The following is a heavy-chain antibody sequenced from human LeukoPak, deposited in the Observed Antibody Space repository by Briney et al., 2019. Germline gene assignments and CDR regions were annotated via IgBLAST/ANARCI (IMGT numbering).Heavy chain of an antibody. V-gene: IGHV4-61*01. CDR1: GGSVSSGTYY. CDR3: ARDRVRGNSNPFFDY. Sequence: SETLSLTCTVSGGSVSSGTYYWSWIRQPPGKGLGWIGYIYYSGSTNYNPSLKSRVTISVDTSKNQFSLKLSSVTAADTAVYYCARDRVRGNSNPFFDYWGQGTLVTVSS. J-gene: IGHJ4*02. D-gene: IGHD4-11*01. CDR2: IYYSGST.